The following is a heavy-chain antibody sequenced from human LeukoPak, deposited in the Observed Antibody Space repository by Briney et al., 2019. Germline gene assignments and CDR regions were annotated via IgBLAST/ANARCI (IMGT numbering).Heavy chain of an antibody. CDR1: GYTFTDYY. V-gene: IGHV1-2*02. CDR3: AKSNGYGLVDI. CDR2: ISPNSGST. D-gene: IGHD3-10*01. J-gene: IGHJ3*02. Sequence: EASVKVSCKAYGYTFTDYYLHWVRQAPGQGLEWMGWISPNSGSTKYAQKFLDRVTMTRDTSINTAYMQLSGLRSDDTAVYYCAKSNGYGLVDIWGQGTMVTVSS.